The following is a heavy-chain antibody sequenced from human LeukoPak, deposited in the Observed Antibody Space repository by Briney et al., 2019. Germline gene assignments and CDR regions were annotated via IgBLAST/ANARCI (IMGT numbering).Heavy chain of an antibody. CDR3: ARGMYYDFWSGYLGYYYYGMDV. V-gene: IGHV1-8*01. Sequence: ASVKVSCKASGYTFTSYDINWVRPATGQGLEWMGWMNPNSGNTGYAQKFQGRVTMTRNTSISTAYMELSSLRSEDTAVYYCARGMYYDFWSGYLGYYYYGMDVWGQGTTVTVSS. D-gene: IGHD3-3*01. CDR1: GYTFTSYD. J-gene: IGHJ6*02. CDR2: MNPNSGNT.